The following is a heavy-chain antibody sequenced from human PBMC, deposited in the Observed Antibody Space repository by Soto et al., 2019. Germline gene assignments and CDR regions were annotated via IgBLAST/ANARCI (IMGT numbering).Heavy chain of an antibody. CDR1: GFTFDDYA. D-gene: IGHD6-13*01. J-gene: IGHJ4*02. CDR2: VTWNSAYI. V-gene: IGHV3-9*01. CDR3: AKALYGSSSSPIDY. Sequence: LRLSCAASGFTFDDYAMHWVRQAPGKGLEWVSYVTWNSAYIGYADSVKGRFTISRDNANNSLYLQMNSLKPEDTAFYYCAKALYGSSSSPIDYWGQGTLVTVSS.